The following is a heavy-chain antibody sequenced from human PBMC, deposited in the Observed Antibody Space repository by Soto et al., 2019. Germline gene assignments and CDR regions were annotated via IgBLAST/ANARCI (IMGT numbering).Heavy chain of an antibody. CDR1: GYTFAAYY. D-gene: IGHD4-17*01. J-gene: IGHJ4*02. V-gene: IGHV1-2*02. CDR2: INPTSGGT. CDR3: ARDPDYGDYWGYFFDS. Sequence: QVQLVQSGAEVKKPGASVKVSCKTSGYTFAAYYIHWIRQAPGQGLEWMGWINPTSGGTVYAQNFQDRVTMTRDTSISTAYMELRRLNSDDTAVYYSARDPDYGDYWGYFFDSWAQGTPVTFSS.